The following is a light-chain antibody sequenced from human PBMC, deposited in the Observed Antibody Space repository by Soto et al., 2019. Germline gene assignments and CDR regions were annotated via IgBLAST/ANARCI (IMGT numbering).Light chain of an antibody. J-gene: IGLJ3*02. Sequence: QAVVTQPASVSGSPGQSITISCTGTSGDVGGYNYVSWYQHHPGKAPKLMIYEVSNRPSGVSNRFSGSKSGNTASLTISGLQAEDEADYYCSSYTSSSTLGVFGGGTKVTVL. CDR2: EVS. CDR1: SGDVGGYNY. CDR3: SSYTSSSTLGV. V-gene: IGLV2-14*01.